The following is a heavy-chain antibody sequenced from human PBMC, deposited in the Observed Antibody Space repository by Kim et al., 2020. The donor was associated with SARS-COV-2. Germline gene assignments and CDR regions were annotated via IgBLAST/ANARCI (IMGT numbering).Heavy chain of an antibody. Sequence: YAESVTSRLTINPDTTKNQFSLQLYAVTPEDTAVYYCARDQIAVAGSFDYWGQGTLVTVSS. V-gene: IGHV6-1*01. J-gene: IGHJ4*02. CDR3: ARDQIAVAGSFDY. D-gene: IGHD6-19*01.